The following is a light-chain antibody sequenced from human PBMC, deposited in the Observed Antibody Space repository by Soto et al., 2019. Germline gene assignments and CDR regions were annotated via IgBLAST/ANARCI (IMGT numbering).Light chain of an antibody. CDR2: GAS. CDR3: QQFNTWPLT. J-gene: IGKJ4*01. V-gene: IGKV3-15*01. CDR1: QSISSN. Sequence: EIVMTQSPGTLSVSPGERATLSYRASQSISSNLGWYQQKPGQAPRLLIYGASTRATGIPARFSGSGSGTEFTLTISGLQSEDFAVYYCQQFNTWPLTFGGGTKVDIK.